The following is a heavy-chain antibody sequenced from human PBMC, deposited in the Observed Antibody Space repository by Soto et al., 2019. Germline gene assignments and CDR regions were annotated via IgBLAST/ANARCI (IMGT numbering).Heavy chain of an antibody. D-gene: IGHD2-15*01. V-gene: IGHV4-59*08. Sequence: NPSETLSLTCTVSGGSISSYYWSWIRQPPGKGLEWIGYIYYSGSTNYNPSLKSRVTISVDTSKNQFSLKLSSVTAADTAVYYCARRGYCSGGSCYGGAFDIWGQGTMVTVSS. CDR1: GGSISSYY. CDR3: ARRGYCSGGSCYGGAFDI. CDR2: IYYSGST. J-gene: IGHJ3*02.